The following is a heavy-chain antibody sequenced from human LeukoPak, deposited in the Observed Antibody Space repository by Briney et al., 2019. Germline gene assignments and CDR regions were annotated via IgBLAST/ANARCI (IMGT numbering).Heavy chain of an antibody. V-gene: IGHV1-46*01. Sequence: ASVKVSCKASGYTFTSYYMHWVRQAPGQGLEWMGIINPSGGSTSYAQKFQGRVTMTRDTSTSTVYMELSSLRSEDTAVYYCARIIVVVPAATPEGWFDPWGQGTLVTVSS. CDR1: GYTFTSYY. CDR2: INPSGGST. J-gene: IGHJ5*02. D-gene: IGHD2-2*01. CDR3: ARIIVVVPAATPEGWFDP.